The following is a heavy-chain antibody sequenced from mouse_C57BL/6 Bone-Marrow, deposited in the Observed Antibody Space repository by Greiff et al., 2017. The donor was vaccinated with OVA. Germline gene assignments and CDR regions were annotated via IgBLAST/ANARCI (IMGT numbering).Heavy chain of an antibody. CDR2: ISDGGSYT. Sequence: EVMLVESGGGLVKPGGSLKLSCAASGFTFSSYAMSWVRQTPEKRLEWVATISDGGSYTYYPDNVKGRFTSSRDNAKNNLYLQMSHLKSEDTAMYYCARDRELRPFDYWGQGTTLTVSS. V-gene: IGHV5-4*01. CDR1: GFTFSSYA. CDR3: ARDRELRPFDY. D-gene: IGHD3-2*02. J-gene: IGHJ2*01.